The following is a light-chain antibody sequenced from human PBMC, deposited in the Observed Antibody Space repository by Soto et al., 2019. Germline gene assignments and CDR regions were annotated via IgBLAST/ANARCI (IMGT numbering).Light chain of an antibody. V-gene: IGKV1-5*01. CDR1: QSVNYW. CDR2: DAS. CDR3: QQYGFS. J-gene: IGKJ3*01. Sequence: DIQMTQSPSTLSASVGERVTITCRASQSVNYWLAWYQQKPGMAPKLLIHDASSLESGVPSRFSGSGSGTEFTLTISSLQPDHSATYYCQQYGFSFGPGTKVEIK.